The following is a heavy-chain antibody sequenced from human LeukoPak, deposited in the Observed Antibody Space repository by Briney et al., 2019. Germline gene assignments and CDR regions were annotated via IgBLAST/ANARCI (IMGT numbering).Heavy chain of an antibody. CDR2: IYYSGST. Sequence: SETLSLTCTVTGGSISSSSYYWGWIRQPPGKGLEWMGSIYYSGSTYYNPCLKSRVTISVDTSKNQFSLKLSSVTAADTAVYYCASTKYSSSWYDYFDYWGQGTLVTVSS. D-gene: IGHD6-13*01. J-gene: IGHJ4*02. CDR3: ASTKYSSSWYDYFDY. V-gene: IGHV4-39*01. CDR1: GGSISSSSYY.